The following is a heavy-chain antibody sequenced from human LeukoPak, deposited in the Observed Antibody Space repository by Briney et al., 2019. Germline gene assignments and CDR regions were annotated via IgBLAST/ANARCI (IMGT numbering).Heavy chain of an antibody. CDR1: GYTFTGYY. D-gene: IGHD3-22*01. Sequence: GASVKVSCKASGYTFTGYYMHWVRQAPGQGLEWMGGIIPIFGTANYAQKFQGRVTITADKSTSTAYMELSSLRSEDTAVYYCASGSSGYYYSSGLHYYYMDVWGKGTTVTVSS. V-gene: IGHV1-69*06. CDR3: ASGSSGYYYSSGLHYYYMDV. CDR2: IIPIFGTA. J-gene: IGHJ6*03.